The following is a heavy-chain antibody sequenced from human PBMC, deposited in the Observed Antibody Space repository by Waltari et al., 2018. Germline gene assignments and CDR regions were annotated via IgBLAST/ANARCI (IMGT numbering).Heavy chain of an antibody. CDR2: IKQDGSEK. D-gene: IGHD4-17*01. J-gene: IGHJ4*02. Sequence: EVQLVESGGGLVQPGGSLRLSCAASGFTFSSYWMSWVRQAPGKGLGWVANIKQDGSEKYYVDSVKGRFTISRDNAKNSLYLQMNSLRAEDTAVYYCARDLYGDYMVAFDYWGQGTLVTVSS. CDR1: GFTFSSYW. CDR3: ARDLYGDYMVAFDY. V-gene: IGHV3-7*01.